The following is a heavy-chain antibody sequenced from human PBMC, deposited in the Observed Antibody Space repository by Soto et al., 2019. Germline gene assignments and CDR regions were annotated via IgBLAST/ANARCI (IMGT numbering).Heavy chain of an antibody. Sequence: SETLSLTCTVSGGSISSYYWSWIRQPPGKGLEWTGYIYYSGSTNYNPSLKSRVTISVDTSKNQFSLKLSSVTAADTAVYYCARGSPLGPDIFDYWGQGTLVTVSS. V-gene: IGHV4-59*01. CDR1: GGSISSYY. CDR3: ARGSPLGPDIFDY. J-gene: IGHJ4*02. CDR2: IYYSGST.